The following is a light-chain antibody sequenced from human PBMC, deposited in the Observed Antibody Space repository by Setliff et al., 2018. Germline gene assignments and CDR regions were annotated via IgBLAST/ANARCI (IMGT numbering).Light chain of an antibody. J-gene: IGLJ1*01. Sequence: QSALAQPASVSGSPGQSITISCSGTSSDVGSYDLVSWYQQHPGKAPKLIIYGVSVRPSGVSSRFSGSKSGNTAYLTISGLQTEDEADYYCNEYASDTPYVFGTGTKVTVL. CDR2: GVS. CDR3: NEYASDTPYV. V-gene: IGLV2-14*03. CDR1: SSDVGSYDL.